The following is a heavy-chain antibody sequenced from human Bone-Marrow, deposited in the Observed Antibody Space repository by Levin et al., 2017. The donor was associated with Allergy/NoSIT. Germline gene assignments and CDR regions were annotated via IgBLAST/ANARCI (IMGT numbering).Heavy chain of an antibody. V-gene: IGHV3-23*01. CDR3: AGYDTSAYHSPFDY. D-gene: IGHD3-22*01. CDR2: ISGSGGNT. Sequence: GESLKISCAASGFIFSNYAMNWVRQAPGKGLEWVSQISGSGGNTHYADSVKGRFTFSRDNSKNTLYLQMNSLRAEDTAVYYCAGYDTSAYHSPFDYWGQETLVTVSS. J-gene: IGHJ4*02. CDR1: GFIFSNYA.